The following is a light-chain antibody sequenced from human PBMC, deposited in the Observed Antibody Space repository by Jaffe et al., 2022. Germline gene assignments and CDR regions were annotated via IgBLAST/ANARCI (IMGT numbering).Light chain of an antibody. J-gene: IGKJ2*01. CDR3: QQYNNWPPLYT. CDR2: GAS. V-gene: IGKV3D-15*01. CDR1: QSVSTN. Sequence: EIVMTQSPATLSVSPGERATLSCRASQSVSTNLAWYQQKPGQAPRLLMYGASTRATGFPARFSGSGSGTEFTLTISSLQSEDFAVYYCQQYNNWPPLYTFGQGTKLEI.